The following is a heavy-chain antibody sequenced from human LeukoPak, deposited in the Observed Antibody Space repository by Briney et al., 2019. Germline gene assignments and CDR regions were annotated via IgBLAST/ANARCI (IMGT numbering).Heavy chain of an antibody. CDR1: GFTFRSYA. Sequence: PGGSLRLSCAASGFTFRSYAMHWVRQAPGKGLEYVSAISSNGGSTYYAKSVKGRFTISRDNSKNTLYLQMGSLRAEDMAVYYCARAYYYDSSGYSYDYWGQGTLVTVSS. V-gene: IGHV3-64*01. J-gene: IGHJ4*02. D-gene: IGHD3-22*01. CDR3: ARAYYYDSSGYSYDY. CDR2: ISSNGGST.